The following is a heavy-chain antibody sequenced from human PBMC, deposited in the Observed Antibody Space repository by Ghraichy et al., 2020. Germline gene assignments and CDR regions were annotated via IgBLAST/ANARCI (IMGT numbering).Heavy chain of an antibody. CDR2: IDYSGST. Sequence: SETLSLTCTVSGGSISSSRYYWGWIRQPPGKGLEWIGSIDYSGSTYYNPSLKSRVTISVDTSKNQFSLKLSSVTAADTAVYYCARHGPQLYYDFWSGYRYYFDSWGHGTLVTVSS. J-gene: IGHJ4*01. V-gene: IGHV4-39*01. CDR1: GGSISSSRYY. CDR3: ARHGPQLYYDFWSGYRYYFDS. D-gene: IGHD3-3*01.